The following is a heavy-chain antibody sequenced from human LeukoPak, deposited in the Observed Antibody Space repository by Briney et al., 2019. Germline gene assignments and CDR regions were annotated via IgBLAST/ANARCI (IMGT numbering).Heavy chain of an antibody. Sequence: SETLSLTCAVYGGSFSGYYWTWIRQPAGKGLEWIGRIYTSGCTNYNPSLKSRVTMSVDTSKNQFSLKLSSVTAADTAVYYCARGGRITVTYFDYWGQGTLVTVST. J-gene: IGHJ4*02. V-gene: IGHV4-59*10. CDR2: IYTSGCT. CDR1: GGSFSGYY. D-gene: IGHD4-11*01. CDR3: ARGGRITVTYFDY.